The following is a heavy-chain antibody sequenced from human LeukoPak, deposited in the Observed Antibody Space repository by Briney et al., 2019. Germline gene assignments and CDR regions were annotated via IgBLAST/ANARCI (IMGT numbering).Heavy chain of an antibody. D-gene: IGHD6-13*01. Sequence: SETLSLTCSVSGGSISSDTENWGWIRQPPGKGLEWIGSICCGGSTYYNPSLKSRVTISVGTSKNQFSLQLNSVTAADTAVYYCARPRSWLTADFDFWGQGTLVTVSS. CDR2: ICCGGST. V-gene: IGHV4-39*01. J-gene: IGHJ4*02. CDR3: ARPRSWLTADFDF. CDR1: GGSISSDTEN.